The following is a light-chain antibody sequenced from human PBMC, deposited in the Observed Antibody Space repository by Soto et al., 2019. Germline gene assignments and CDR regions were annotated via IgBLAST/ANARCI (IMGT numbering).Light chain of an antibody. CDR3: SSYTSSAVV. Sequence: QSALTQPASVSGSPGQSITISCSGTSSDVGGYNYVSWYQQHPGKAPKLMIYVVSKRPSGVSNRFSGSKSGNTASLTISGLQAEDEAHYYCSSYTSSAVVFGEGTKLTVL. V-gene: IGLV2-14*01. J-gene: IGLJ2*01. CDR2: VVS. CDR1: SSDVGGYNY.